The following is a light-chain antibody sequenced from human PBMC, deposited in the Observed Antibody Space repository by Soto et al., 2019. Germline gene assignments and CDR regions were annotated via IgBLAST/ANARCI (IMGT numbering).Light chain of an antibody. CDR1: SSDVGGYTY. V-gene: IGLV2-14*01. CDR3: TSYTSSSTPYV. J-gene: IGLJ1*01. CDR2: DVS. Sequence: QSVLTQPASVSGSPGQSTTISCAGTSSDVGGYTYVSWYQQHPGKAPKLMIYDVSNRPSGVSNRFSGSKSGNTASLTISGLQAEDEADYYCTSYTSSSTPYVFGGGTKVTVL.